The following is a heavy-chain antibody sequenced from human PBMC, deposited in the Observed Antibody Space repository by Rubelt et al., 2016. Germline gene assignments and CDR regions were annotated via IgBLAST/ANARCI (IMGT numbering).Heavy chain of an antibody. CDR1: GGSISSSSYY. CDR3: ARPGTSLDAFDI. CDR2: IYYSGST. J-gene: IGHJ3*02. Sequence: QLQLQESGPGLVKPSETLSLTCTVSGGSISSSSYYWGWIRQPPGKGLEWIGSIYYSGSTYYNPSLKGRVTISVDTSKNQFSLKLSSVTAADTAVYYCARPGTSLDAFDIWGQGTMVTVSS. V-gene: IGHV4-39*01. D-gene: IGHD6-13*01.